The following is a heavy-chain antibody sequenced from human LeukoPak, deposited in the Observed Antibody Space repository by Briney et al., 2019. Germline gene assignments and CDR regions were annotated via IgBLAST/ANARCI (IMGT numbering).Heavy chain of an antibody. CDR2: ISDSGGTT. J-gene: IGHJ4*02. D-gene: IGHD5-12*01. Sequence: PGGSLRLSCAASGFTFSTYAMSWVRHAPGKGLEGVSGISDSGGTTYYADSVKGRFTISRDNSKNTLYLQMNSLRAEDTAVYYCAKHSYRVDSFTDYWGQGTLVTVSS. CDR1: GFTFSTYA. V-gene: IGHV3-23*01. CDR3: AKHSYRVDSFTDY.